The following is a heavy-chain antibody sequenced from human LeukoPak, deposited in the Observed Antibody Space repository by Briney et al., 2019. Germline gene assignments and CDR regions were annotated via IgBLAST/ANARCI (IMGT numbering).Heavy chain of an antibody. J-gene: IGHJ5*02. D-gene: IGHD6-13*01. CDR3: AKDLVVAAAGNWFDP. CDR2: ISGSGGST. CDR1: GFTFSSYA. Sequence: GGSLTLSCAASGFTFSSYAMSWVRQAPGKGLEWVSAISGSGGSTYYADSVKGRFTISRDNSKNTLYLQMNSLRAEDTAVYYCAKDLVVAAAGNWFDPWGQGTLVTVSS. V-gene: IGHV3-23*01.